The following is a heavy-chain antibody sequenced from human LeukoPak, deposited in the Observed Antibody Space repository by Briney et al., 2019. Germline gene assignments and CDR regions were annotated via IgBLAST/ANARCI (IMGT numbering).Heavy chain of an antibody. Sequence: TASETLSLTCAVSGYSISSGYYWGWIRQPPGKGLEWIGSIYHSGSTYYNPSLKSRVTISVDTSKNQFSLKLSSVTAADTAVYYCARALYYYDSSGHPWFDPWGQGTLVTVSS. V-gene: IGHV4-38-2*01. D-gene: IGHD3-22*01. J-gene: IGHJ5*02. CDR3: ARALYYYDSSGHPWFDP. CDR2: IYHSGST. CDR1: GYSISSGYY.